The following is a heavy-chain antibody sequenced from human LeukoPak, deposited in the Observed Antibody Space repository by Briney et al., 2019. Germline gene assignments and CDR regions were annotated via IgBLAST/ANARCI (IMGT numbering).Heavy chain of an antibody. Sequence: PSETLSLTCTVSGGSTSSSNYYWGWIRQPPGKGLEWIGDIYYSGSTNYNPSLKSRVTISVDTSKNQFSLKLSSVTAADTAVYYCASCVVVTATKYFQHWGQGTLVTVSS. CDR3: ASCVVVTATKYFQH. CDR2: IYYSGST. CDR1: GGSTSSSNYY. V-gene: IGHV4-61*05. D-gene: IGHD2-21*02. J-gene: IGHJ1*01.